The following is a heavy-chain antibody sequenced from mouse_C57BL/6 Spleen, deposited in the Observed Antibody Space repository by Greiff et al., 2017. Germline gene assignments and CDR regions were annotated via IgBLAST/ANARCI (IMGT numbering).Heavy chain of an antibody. CDR1: GYAFSSYW. D-gene: IGHD2-4*01. J-gene: IGHJ2*01. CDR3: ARSGAIYYDYGGDY. CDR2: IYPGDGDT. Sequence: VQVVESGAELVKPGASVKISCKASGYAFSSYWMNWVKQRPGKGLEWIGQIYPGDGDTNYNGKFKGKATLTADKSSSTAYMQLSSLTSEDSAVYFCARSGAIYYDYGGDYWGQGTTLTVSS. V-gene: IGHV1-80*01.